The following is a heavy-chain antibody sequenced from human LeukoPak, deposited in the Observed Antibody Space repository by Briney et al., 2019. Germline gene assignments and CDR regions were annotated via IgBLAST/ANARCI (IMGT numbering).Heavy chain of an antibody. D-gene: IGHD1-1*01. CDR1: GGTFSSYA. Sequence: SVKVSCKASGGTFSSYAISWVRQAPGQGLEWMGGIIPIFGTANYAQKFQGRVTITADESTSTAYMELSSLRSEDTAVYYCASWRRYNWNDEFDCWGQGTLVTVSS. CDR2: IIPIFGTA. V-gene: IGHV1-69*01. CDR3: ASWRRYNWNDEFDC. J-gene: IGHJ4*02.